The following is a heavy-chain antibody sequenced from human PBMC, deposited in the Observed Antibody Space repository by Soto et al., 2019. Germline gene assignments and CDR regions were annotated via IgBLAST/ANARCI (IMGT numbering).Heavy chain of an antibody. CDR3: ARVGRILGYRGYDFGD. J-gene: IGHJ4*02. V-gene: IGHV1-3*01. CDR2: INAGNGNT. CDR1: GYTFTSYA. D-gene: IGHD5-12*01. Sequence: ASGKVSCKASGYTFTSYAMHWVRQAPGQRLEWMGWINAGNGNTKYSQKFQGRVTITRDTSASTAYMELSSLRSEDTAVCYCARVGRILGYRGYDFGDWGQGILVTVSS.